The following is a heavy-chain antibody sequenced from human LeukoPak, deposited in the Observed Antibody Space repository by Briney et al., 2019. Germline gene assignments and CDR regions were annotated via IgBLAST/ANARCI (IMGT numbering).Heavy chain of an antibody. CDR3: ARALYYDFWSGYRDYYYYYMDV. V-gene: IGHV3-48*01. Sequence: GGSLRLSCAASGFTFSSYSMNWVRQAPGKGLEWVSYISSSGSNIYYADSVKGRFTISRDKAKNSLHLQMNSLRAEDTAVYYCARALYYDFWSGYRDYYYYYMDVWGKGTTVTASS. CDR2: ISSSGSNI. D-gene: IGHD3-3*01. CDR1: GFTFSSYS. J-gene: IGHJ6*03.